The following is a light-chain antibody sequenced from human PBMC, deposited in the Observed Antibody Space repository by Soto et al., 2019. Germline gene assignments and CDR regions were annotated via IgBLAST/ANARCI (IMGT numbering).Light chain of an antibody. V-gene: IGKV2-28*01. CDR3: MQALQTPLFT. J-gene: IGKJ2*01. CDR2: SGS. CDR1: QSLLHTNGYNY. Sequence: DIVMTQSPLSLPVTPGEPASISCRSSQSLLHTNGYNYLDWYLQTPGQSPQLLIFSGSSRASGVPARFSGSGSGTEFTRKISRVEAGAVGGYYCMQALQTPLFTFGQGTKLEIK.